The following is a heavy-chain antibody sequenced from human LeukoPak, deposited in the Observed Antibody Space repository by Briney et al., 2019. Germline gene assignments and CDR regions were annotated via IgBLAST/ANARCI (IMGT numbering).Heavy chain of an antibody. V-gene: IGHV1-69*05. J-gene: IGHJ6*02. CDR2: IIPIFGTA. CDR3: ARRGSSSWYEVSYYYYGMDV. D-gene: IGHD6-13*01. Sequence: GASVKVSCKASGGTFSSYAISWVRQAPGQGLEWMGGIIPIFGTANYAQKFQGRVTITTDESTSTAYMELSSLRSEDTAVYYCARRGSSSWYEVSYYYYGMDVWGQGTTVTVSS. CDR1: GGTFSSYA.